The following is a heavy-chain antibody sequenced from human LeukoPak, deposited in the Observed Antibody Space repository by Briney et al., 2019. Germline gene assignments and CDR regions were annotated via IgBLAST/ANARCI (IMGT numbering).Heavy chain of an antibody. V-gene: IGHV3-21*01. Sequence: GGSLRLSCAASEFTFSSYTMNWVRQAPGKGLEWVSSISSSSSYIYYADSVKGRFTISRDNAKNSLYLQMNSLRAEDTAVYYCAREKNGQFDPWGQGTLVTVSS. CDR3: AREKNGQFDP. CDR1: EFTFSSYT. D-gene: IGHD1-1*01. CDR2: ISSSSSYI. J-gene: IGHJ5*02.